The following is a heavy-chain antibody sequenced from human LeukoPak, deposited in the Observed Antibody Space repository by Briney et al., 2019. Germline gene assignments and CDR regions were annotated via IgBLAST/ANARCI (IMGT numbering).Heavy chain of an antibody. V-gene: IGHV4-38-2*01. CDR2: IYYSGST. CDR1: GYSISSGYY. Sequence: SETLSLTCAVSGYSISSGYYWGWIRQPPGKGLEWIGSIYYSGSTYYNPSLKSRVTISVDTSKNQFSLKLSSVTAADTAVYYCARGWFGDLHYYYYGMDVWGQGTTVTVSS. J-gene: IGHJ6*02. CDR3: ARGWFGDLHYYYYGMDV. D-gene: IGHD3-10*01.